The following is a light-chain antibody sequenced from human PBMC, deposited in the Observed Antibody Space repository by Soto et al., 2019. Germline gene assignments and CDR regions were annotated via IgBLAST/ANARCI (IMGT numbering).Light chain of an antibody. CDR1: QSVGDK. CDR3: QQYTTSPFT. V-gene: IGKV3D-15*02. CDR2: SAS. J-gene: IGKJ3*01. Sequence: EIVMKQSPATLSVSLGDRATLSCRASQSVGDKLAWYQQRPGQAPRLLMHSASSRATGVPARFSGSGSGTEFTLTIIGLQSEDFALYYCQQYTTSPFTFGPGTKVDIK.